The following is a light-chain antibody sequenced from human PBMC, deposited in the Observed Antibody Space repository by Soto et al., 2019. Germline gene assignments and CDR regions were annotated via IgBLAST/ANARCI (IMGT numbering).Light chain of an antibody. Sequence: QMTQSPSTLSGSVGDRVTITCRASQTISSWLAWYQQKPGKAPKLLIYKASTLKSGVPSRFSGSGSGTEFTLTISSLQPEYFATYCCQLYNSYSEAFGQGTKVDI. J-gene: IGKJ1*01. CDR3: QLYNSYSEA. CDR2: KAS. CDR1: QTISSW. V-gene: IGKV1-5*03.